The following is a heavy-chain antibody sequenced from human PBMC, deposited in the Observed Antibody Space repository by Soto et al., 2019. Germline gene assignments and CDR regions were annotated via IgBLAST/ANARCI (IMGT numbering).Heavy chain of an antibody. CDR2: IFPSDSDA. J-gene: IGHJ4*02. V-gene: IGHV5-51*01. CDR1: GYTFTTYW. Sequence: HGESLKISCKGSGYTFTTYWIAWVRQMPGKGLEWMGSIFPSDSDATYSPSFQGQVTISVDKSITTAYLQWSSLKASDSAIYYCARLGAGLDYWGQGTQVTVSS. D-gene: IGHD3-10*01. CDR3: ARLGAGLDY.